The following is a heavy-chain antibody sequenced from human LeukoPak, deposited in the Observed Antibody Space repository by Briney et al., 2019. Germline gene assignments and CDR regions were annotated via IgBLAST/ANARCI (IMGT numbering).Heavy chain of an antibody. CDR3: ARDVLWFGESFDY. CDR2: INPNSGGT. J-gene: IGHJ4*02. V-gene: IGHV1-2*02. Sequence: ASVKVSCKASGYTFTGYYMHWVRQAPGQGLEWMGWINPNSGGTSYAQKFQGRVTMTRDTSISTAYMEVSRLRSDDTAVYYCARDVLWFGESFDYWGQGTLVTVSS. D-gene: IGHD3-10*01. CDR1: GYTFTGYY.